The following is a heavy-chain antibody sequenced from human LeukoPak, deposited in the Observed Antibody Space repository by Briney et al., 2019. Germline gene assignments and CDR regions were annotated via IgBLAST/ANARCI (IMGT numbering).Heavy chain of an antibody. Sequence: PGESLRLSCAASGFTFSSYSMNWVRQAPGKGLEWVSSISSSSSYIYYADSVKGRFTISRDNAKNSLYLQMNSLRAEDTAVYYCASLLRWQPPLVDWGQGTLVTVSS. CDR1: GFTFSSYS. CDR2: ISSSSSYI. J-gene: IGHJ4*02. V-gene: IGHV3-21*01. D-gene: IGHD4-23*01. CDR3: ASLLRWQPPLVD.